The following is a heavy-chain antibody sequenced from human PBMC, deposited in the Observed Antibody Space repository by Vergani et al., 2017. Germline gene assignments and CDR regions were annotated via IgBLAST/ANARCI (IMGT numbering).Heavy chain of an antibody. CDR3: ARAAYYCRGGSCPAPSY. CDR2: INPNSGGT. CDR1: GYTFTGYY. Sequence: QVQLVQSGAEVKKPGASVKVSCKASGYTFTGYYMHWVRQAPGQGLEWMGWINPNSGGTNYAQKFQGRVTMTRDTSISTAYMELSRLRSDATAVYYCARAAYYCRGGSCPAPSYWGQGTLVTVSS. J-gene: IGHJ4*02. D-gene: IGHD2-15*01. V-gene: IGHV1-2*02.